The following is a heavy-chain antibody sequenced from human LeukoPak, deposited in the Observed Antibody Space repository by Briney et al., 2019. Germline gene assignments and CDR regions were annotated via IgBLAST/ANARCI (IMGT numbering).Heavy chain of an antibody. CDR3: ARRVHGSRGWAGGDFDY. CDR1: GYNLTVYY. D-gene: IGHD3-22*01. J-gene: IGHJ4*02. CDR2: INPNSGGT. V-gene: IGHV1-2*02. Sequence: ASVKVSCKASGYNLTVYYMFWVRQAPGQGLEWMGWINPNSGGTKYAQKFRGRVTMTRDTSISTAYMELSRLRFDDTAVYYCARRVHGSRGWAGGDFDYWGQGTLVTVSS.